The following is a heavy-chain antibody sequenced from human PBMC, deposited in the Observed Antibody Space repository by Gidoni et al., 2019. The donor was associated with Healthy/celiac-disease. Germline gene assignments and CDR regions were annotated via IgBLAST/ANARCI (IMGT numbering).Heavy chain of an antibody. CDR1: GGSISSSSYY. D-gene: IGHD4-17*01. CDR3: ARSPPKSTVTTSFAFDI. CDR2: IYYSGST. Sequence: QLQLQESGPGLVKPSETLSLTCTVSGGSISSSSYYWGWIRQPPGKGLEWIGSIYYSGSTYYNPSLKSRVTISVDTSKNQFSLKLSSVTAADTAVYYCARSPPKSTVTTSFAFDIWGQGTMVTVSS. J-gene: IGHJ3*02. V-gene: IGHV4-39*01.